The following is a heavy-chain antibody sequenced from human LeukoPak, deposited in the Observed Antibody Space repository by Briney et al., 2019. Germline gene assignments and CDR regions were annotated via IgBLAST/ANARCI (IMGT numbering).Heavy chain of an antibody. CDR3: AKGGLGYCSGGSCSYADN. CDR1: GFTFSNYA. J-gene: IGHJ4*02. Sequence: GGPLRLSCAASGFTFSNYAMSWVRQAPGKGLEWVSAISGSGGSTYYADSVKGRFTISRDNLKNTVSLQMNNLRVEDTAVYYCAKGGLGYCSGGSCSYADNWGQGTLVTVSS. V-gene: IGHV3-23*01. CDR2: ISGSGGST. D-gene: IGHD2-15*01.